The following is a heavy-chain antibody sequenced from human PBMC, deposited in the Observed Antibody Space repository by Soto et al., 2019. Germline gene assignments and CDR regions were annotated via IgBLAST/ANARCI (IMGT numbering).Heavy chain of an antibody. D-gene: IGHD4-17*01. Sequence: PSETLSLTCTVSGASINGYFWSWIRQPPGKGLEWIGYMSYSGDTKYNPSLKSRLAISRDTSKNQISLKLSSVTAADTAVYYCARDTTVTPSQYYYYGFDVWGQGTTVTVS. CDR1: GASINGYF. J-gene: IGHJ6*02. CDR2: MSYSGDT. V-gene: IGHV4-59*01. CDR3: ARDTTVTPSQYYYYGFDV.